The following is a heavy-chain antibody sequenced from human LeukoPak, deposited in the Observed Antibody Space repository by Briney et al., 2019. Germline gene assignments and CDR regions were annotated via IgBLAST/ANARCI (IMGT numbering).Heavy chain of an antibody. V-gene: IGHV4-34*01. CDR3: ARANDYMSAMEV. CDR1: GESFSGYY. D-gene: IGHD1-1*01. J-gene: IGHJ6*03. CDR2: INHSGST. Sequence: SETLSLTCAVYGESFSGYYWSWIRQPPGKGLEWIGEINHSGSTNYNPSLKSRVTISVDTSKNQFSLKLNSVTAADTAVYYCARANDYMSAMEVWGKGTTVTVSS.